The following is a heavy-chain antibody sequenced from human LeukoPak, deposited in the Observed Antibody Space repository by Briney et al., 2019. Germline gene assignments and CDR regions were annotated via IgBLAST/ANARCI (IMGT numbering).Heavy chain of an antibody. J-gene: IGHJ5*02. Sequence: GGSLRLPCAASGFTFSSYWMSWVRQAPGKGLEWVANIKQDGSEKDYVDSVKGRFTISRDNAKNSLYLQMNSLRAEDTAVYYCARGCSGGSCKEPKIDPWGQGTLVTVSS. V-gene: IGHV3-7*01. CDR1: GFTFSSYW. CDR3: ARGCSGGSCKEPKIDP. D-gene: IGHD2-15*01. CDR2: IKQDGSEK.